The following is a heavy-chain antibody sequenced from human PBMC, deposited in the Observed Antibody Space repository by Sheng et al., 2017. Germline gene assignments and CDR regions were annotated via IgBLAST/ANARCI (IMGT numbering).Heavy chain of an antibody. CDR1: GFTFSSYG. V-gene: IGHV3-33*01. D-gene: IGHD1-20*01. CDR2: IWYDGSNK. Sequence: QVQLVESGGGVVQPGRSLRLSCAASGFTFSSYGMHWVRQAPGKGLEWVAVIWYDGSNKYYADSVKGRFTISRDNSKNTLYLQMNSLRAEDTAVYYCARVGFPYNAGWYVAYWGQATLVTVSS. J-gene: IGHJ4*02. CDR3: ARVGFPYNAGWYVAY.